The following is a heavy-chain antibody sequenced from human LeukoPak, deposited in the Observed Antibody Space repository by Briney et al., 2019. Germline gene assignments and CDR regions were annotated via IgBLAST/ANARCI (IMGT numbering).Heavy chain of an antibody. D-gene: IGHD3-22*01. CDR1: GYTFTGYY. J-gene: IGHJ3*02. Sequence: ASVKVSCKASGYTFTGYYMHWVRQAPGQGLEWMGRINPNSGGTNYAQKFQGRVTMTRDTSISTAYMELSSLRSEDTAVYYCATEIVVVQDAFDIWGQGTMVTVSS. V-gene: IGHV1-2*06. CDR2: INPNSGGT. CDR3: ATEIVVVQDAFDI.